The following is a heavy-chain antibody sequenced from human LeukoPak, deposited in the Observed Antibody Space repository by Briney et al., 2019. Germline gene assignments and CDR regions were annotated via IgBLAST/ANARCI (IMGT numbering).Heavy chain of an antibody. CDR2: IYPGDSDT. Sequence: GASLKISCKGSGSSFTSYWIGWVRQMPGKGLEWMGIIYPGDSDTRYSPSFQGQVTISADKSISTAYLQWSSLKASDTAMYYCARQRSYYDSSGYYYAFDIWGQGTMVTVSS. CDR3: ARQRSYYDSSGYYYAFDI. J-gene: IGHJ3*02. D-gene: IGHD3-22*01. CDR1: GSSFTSYW. V-gene: IGHV5-51*01.